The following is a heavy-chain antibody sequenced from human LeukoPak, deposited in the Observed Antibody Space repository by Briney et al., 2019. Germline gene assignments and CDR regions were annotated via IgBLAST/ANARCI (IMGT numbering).Heavy chain of an antibody. CDR3: AVVPSYYYGSDLYYFDY. J-gene: IGHJ4*02. V-gene: IGHV4-31*03. CDR2: IYYSGST. CDR1: GGSISSGGYY. Sequence: PSQTLSLTCTVSGGSISSGGYYWSWIRQHPGKGLEWIGYIYYSGSTYYNPSLKSRATISVDTSKNQFSLKLSSVTAADTAVYYCAVVPSYYYGSDLYYFDYWGQGTLVTVSS. D-gene: IGHD3-10*01.